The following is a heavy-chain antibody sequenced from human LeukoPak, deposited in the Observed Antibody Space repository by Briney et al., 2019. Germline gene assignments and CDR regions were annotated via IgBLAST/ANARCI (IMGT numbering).Heavy chain of an antibody. D-gene: IGHD3-22*01. V-gene: IGHV4-34*01. CDR1: GGSFSGYY. J-gene: IGHJ5*02. Sequence: SETLSLTCAVYGGSFSGYYWSWIRQPPGKGLEWIGEINHSGSTNYNPSLKSRVTISVDTSKNQFSLKLSSVTAADTAVCYCARKYYYDSSGYYPWGQGTLVTVSS. CDR2: INHSGST. CDR3: ARKYYYDSSGYYP.